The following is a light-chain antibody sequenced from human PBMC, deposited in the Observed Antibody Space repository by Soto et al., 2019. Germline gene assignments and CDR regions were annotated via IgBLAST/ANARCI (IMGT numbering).Light chain of an antibody. CDR2: KAS. CDR1: QSISTW. J-gene: IGKJ1*01. Sequence: DIQMTQSPSTLSASVGDRVTITCRASQSISTWLAWYQQKPGEAPNLLIYKASTLRSGVPSRFSGSGSGTEFTLTISSLPPDDFATYYCQQYSIYSRTFGQGTKVELK. CDR3: QQYSIYSRT. V-gene: IGKV1-5*03.